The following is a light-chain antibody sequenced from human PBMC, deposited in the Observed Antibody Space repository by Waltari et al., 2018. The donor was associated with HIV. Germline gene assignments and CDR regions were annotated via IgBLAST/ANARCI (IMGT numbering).Light chain of an antibody. J-gene: IGKJ2*01. CDR1: QSVGSY. CDR3: QQCSNWPPYA. Sequence: EIVLTQSPATLSFSPGDRATLSCRASQSVGSYLACYQQKPGQTPRLLIEDASNRAPGIPARFSGSGSGTDFTLTISSLEPEDFPIYYCQQCSNWPPYAFGQGTKLEI. V-gene: IGKV3-11*01. CDR2: DAS.